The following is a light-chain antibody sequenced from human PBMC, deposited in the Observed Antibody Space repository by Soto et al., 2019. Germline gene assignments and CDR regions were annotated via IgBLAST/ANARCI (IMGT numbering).Light chain of an antibody. Sequence: IQLTQSPSSLSASVGDSVTTTCRASQGITSYLAWYQQKPGKAPKLLIYDASNLETGVPSRFSGSGSGTDFTFTISSLQPEDIATYYCQQYDNLPLTFGGGTKVDIK. J-gene: IGKJ4*01. CDR2: DAS. V-gene: IGKV1-33*01. CDR1: QGITSY. CDR3: QQYDNLPLT.